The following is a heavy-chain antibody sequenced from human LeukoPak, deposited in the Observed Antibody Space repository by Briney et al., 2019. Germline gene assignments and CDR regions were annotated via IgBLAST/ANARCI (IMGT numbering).Heavy chain of an antibody. V-gene: IGHV3-74*01. CDR2: INGAGSST. J-gene: IGHJ1*01. CDR1: GFTFSSHW. Sequence: GGSLRLSCAASGFTFSSHWMHWVRQAPGKGLVWASRINGAGSSTSYADSVKGRFTVSRDNAKNTLNPQTNSLRAEDTAVYYCARDLFFSDAGYSSGWRAEYFHHWGQGTLVTVSS. CDR3: ARDLFFSDAGYSSGWRAEYFHH. D-gene: IGHD6-19*01.